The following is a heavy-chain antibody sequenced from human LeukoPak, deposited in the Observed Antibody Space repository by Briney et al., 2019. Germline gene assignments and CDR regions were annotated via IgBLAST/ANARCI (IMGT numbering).Heavy chain of an antibody. CDR1: GGTFSSYA. V-gene: IGHV1-69*05. CDR3: AREALEDYFGY. J-gene: IGHJ4*02. Sequence: SVKVSCKASGGTFSSYAISWVRQAPGQGLEWMGGIIPIFGTANYAQKFQGRVTMTRDTSISTAYMELSRLRSDDTAVYYCAREALEDYFGYWGQGTLVTVSS. CDR2: IIPIFGTA.